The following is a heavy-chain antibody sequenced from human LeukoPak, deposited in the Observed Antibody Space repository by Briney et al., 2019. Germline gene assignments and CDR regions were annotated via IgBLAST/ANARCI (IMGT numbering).Heavy chain of an antibody. CDR2: INQGGSDK. CDR1: GFTFSSYG. J-gene: IGHJ4*02. CDR3: TRDRSRAEDD. D-gene: IGHD1-14*01. V-gene: IGHV3-7*01. Sequence: GGSLRLSCVASGFTFSSYGMHWVRQAPGKGLEWVANINQGGSDKYYVDSVKGRFTISRDNANNLLYLQMNSLRGEDTAVYYCTRDRSRAEDDWGQGTLVTVSS.